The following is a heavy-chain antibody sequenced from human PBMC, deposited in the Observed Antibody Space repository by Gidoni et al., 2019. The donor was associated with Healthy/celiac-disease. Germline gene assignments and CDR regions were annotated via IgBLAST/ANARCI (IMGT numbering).Heavy chain of an antibody. CDR2: IKQDGSEK. Sequence: EVQLVESGGGLVQPGGSLRLSCAASVFTFSSYWLSWVRQAPGKGLEWVANIKQDGSEKYYVDSVKGRFTISRDNAKNSLYLQMNSLRADDTAVYYCARDSRAVYGDYSVDWFDPWGQGTLVTVSS. CDR1: VFTFSSYW. V-gene: IGHV3-7*03. CDR3: ARDSRAVYGDYSVDWFDP. J-gene: IGHJ5*02. D-gene: IGHD4-17*01.